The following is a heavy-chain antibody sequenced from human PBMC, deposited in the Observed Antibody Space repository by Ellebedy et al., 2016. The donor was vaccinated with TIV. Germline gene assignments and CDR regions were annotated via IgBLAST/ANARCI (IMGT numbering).Heavy chain of an antibody. V-gene: IGHV1-3*01. CDR1: GYTFTSYA. J-gene: IGHJ4*02. CDR3: ARGANGELARVD. D-gene: IGHD1-26*01. CDR2: LKAVTGNT. Sequence: AASVKVSCKASGYTFTSYAIPWMRQASGQSLEWNGWLKAVTGNTKYSQKFQGRVTLTRNTSAITAYMDQSSLNSEDTAVYFCARGANGELARVDWGRGTLVTVSS.